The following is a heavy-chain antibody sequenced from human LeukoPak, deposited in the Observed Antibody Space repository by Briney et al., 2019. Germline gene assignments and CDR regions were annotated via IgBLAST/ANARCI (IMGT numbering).Heavy chain of an antibody. J-gene: IGHJ4*02. V-gene: IGHV3-33*06. CDR3: AKVKGPYYYDSSPLDY. CDR2: IWYDGSNK. Sequence: GGSLRLSCAASGFTFDDYGMSWVRQAPGKGLEWVAVIWYDGSNKYYADSVKGRFTISRDNSKNTLYLQMNSLRAEDTAVYYCAKVKGPYYYDSSPLDYWGQGTLVTVSS. CDR1: GFTFDDYG. D-gene: IGHD3-22*01.